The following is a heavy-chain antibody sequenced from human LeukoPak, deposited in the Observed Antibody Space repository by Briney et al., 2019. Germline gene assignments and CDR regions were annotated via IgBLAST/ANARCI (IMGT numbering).Heavy chain of an antibody. V-gene: IGHV3-21*04. CDR2: ISSSSSYI. CDR3: ARGGYDYVWGSYRYTGEDY. CDR1: GFTFSSYS. Sequence: GGSLRLSCAASGFTFSSYSMNWVRQAPGKGLEWVSSISSSSSYIYYADSVKGRFTISRDNAKNSLYLQMNSLRAEDTAVYYCARGGYDYVWGSYRYTGEDYWGQGTLVTVSS. D-gene: IGHD3-16*02. J-gene: IGHJ4*02.